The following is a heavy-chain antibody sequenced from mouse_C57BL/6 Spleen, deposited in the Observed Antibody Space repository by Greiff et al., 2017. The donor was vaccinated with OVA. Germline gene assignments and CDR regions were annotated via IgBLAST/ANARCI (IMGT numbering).Heavy chain of an antibody. CDR1: GFTFSDYY. V-gene: IGHV5-16*01. Sequence: EVKVVESEGGLVQPGSSMKLSCTASGFTFSDYYMAWVRQVPEKGLEWVANINYDGSSTYYLDSLKSRFIISRDNAKNLLYLQMSSLKSEDTATYYCARAGYYYGSGYFDYWGQGTTLTVSS. CDR3: ARAGYYYGSGYFDY. CDR2: INYDGSST. J-gene: IGHJ2*01. D-gene: IGHD1-1*01.